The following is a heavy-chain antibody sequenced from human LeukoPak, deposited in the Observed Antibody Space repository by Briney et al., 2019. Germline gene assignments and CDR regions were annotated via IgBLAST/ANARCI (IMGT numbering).Heavy chain of an antibody. CDR3: ARDIVGATTDY. Sequence: PGGSLRLSCAASGVTVGNNYMNWVRQAPGKGLEWVSLIYSGGSTHYADSVKGRFTISRDNSKNTLYLQMNSLRAEDTAVYYCARDIVGATTDYWGQGTLVTVSS. CDR2: IYSGGST. D-gene: IGHD1-26*01. V-gene: IGHV3-53*01. CDR1: GVTVGNNY. J-gene: IGHJ4*02.